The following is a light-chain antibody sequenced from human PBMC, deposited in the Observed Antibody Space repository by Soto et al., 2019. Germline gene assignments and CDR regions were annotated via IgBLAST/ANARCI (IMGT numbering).Light chain of an antibody. CDR2: AAS. V-gene: IGKV1-39*01. J-gene: IGKJ5*01. CDR3: QQFNSYPIT. Sequence: DIQMTQSPSSLSASVGDRVTITCRASQSISSYLNWYQQKPGKAPKLLIYAASSLQSGVPSRFSGSGSGTEFTLTSGGLQPDDFATYYCQQFNSYPITFGQGTRLEIK. CDR1: QSISSY.